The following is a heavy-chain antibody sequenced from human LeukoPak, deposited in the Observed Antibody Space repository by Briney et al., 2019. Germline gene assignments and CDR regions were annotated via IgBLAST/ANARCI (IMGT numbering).Heavy chain of an antibody. Sequence: GGSLRLSCAASGFTFGDYAMHWVRQAPGKGLEWVSLISWDGGSTNYADSVKGRFTISRDNSKNSLYLQMNSLRAEDTALCYCAKREGYYFDHWGQGTLVTVSS. J-gene: IGHJ4*02. CDR1: GFTFGDYA. V-gene: IGHV3-43D*04. CDR3: AKREGYYFDH. CDR2: ISWDGGST.